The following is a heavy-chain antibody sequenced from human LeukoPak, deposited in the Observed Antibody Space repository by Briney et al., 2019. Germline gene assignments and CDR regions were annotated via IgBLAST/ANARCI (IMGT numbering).Heavy chain of an antibody. Sequence: SETLSLTCTVSGGSISSYYWSWIRQPPGKGLEWIGYIYYSGSTNYNPSLKSRVTISVDTSKNQFSLKLSSVTAADTAMYYCARVPGPNWFDPWGQGTLVTVSS. CDR1: GGSISSYY. J-gene: IGHJ5*02. CDR3: ARVPGPNWFDP. V-gene: IGHV4-59*08. CDR2: IYYSGST.